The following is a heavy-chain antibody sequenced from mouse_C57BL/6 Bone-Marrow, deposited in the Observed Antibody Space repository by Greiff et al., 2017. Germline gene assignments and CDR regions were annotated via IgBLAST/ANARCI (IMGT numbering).Heavy chain of an antibody. Sequence: EVKLVESGGGLVKPGGSLKLSCAASGFTFSSYAMSWVRQTPEKRLEWVATISDGGSYTYYPDNVKGRFTISRDNAKNNLYLQMSHLKSEDTAMDYCARVNLGFYSSSFDYWGQGTTLTVSS. CDR2: ISDGGSYT. CDR1: GFTFSSYA. D-gene: IGHD1-1*01. CDR3: ARVNLGFYSSSFDY. V-gene: IGHV5-4*03. J-gene: IGHJ2*01.